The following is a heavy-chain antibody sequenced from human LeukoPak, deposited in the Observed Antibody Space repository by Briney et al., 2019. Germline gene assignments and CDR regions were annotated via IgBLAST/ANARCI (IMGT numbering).Heavy chain of an antibody. CDR1: GGSISSGNYY. D-gene: IGHD6-19*01. J-gene: IGHJ4*02. CDR3: AKPIGSGWVAGFDY. CDR2: IYTSGTT. V-gene: IGHV4-61*02. Sequence: SETLSLTCTVSGGSISSGNYYYSWIRQPAGKGLEWLGRIYTSGTTDYNPSLKSRVTISVDTSKNQFSLKLSSVTAADTAVYYCAKPIGSGWVAGFDYWGQGTLVAVSS.